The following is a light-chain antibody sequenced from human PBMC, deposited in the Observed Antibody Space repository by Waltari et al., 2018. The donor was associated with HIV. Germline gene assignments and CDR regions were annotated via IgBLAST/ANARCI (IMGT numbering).Light chain of an antibody. CDR2: WAS. J-gene: IGKJ1*01. Sequence: DILMTLSLESLIVSPGERASINCRSNQSLLYSPNNKNFSVWYRQKPRQPPKLLIYWASSRESGVPGRFSGSGSGTNITLTISSLQPEDVATYFCQQYFSTPWTFGQGTKV. V-gene: IGKV4-1*01. CDR1: QSLLYSPNNKNF. CDR3: QQYFSTPWT.